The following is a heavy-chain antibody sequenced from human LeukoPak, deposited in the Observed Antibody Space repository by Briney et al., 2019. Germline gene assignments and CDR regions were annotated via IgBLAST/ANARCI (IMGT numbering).Heavy chain of an antibody. CDR1: GFILRDYA. Sequence: GGSLRLSCAASGFILRDYAMHWVRQAPGKGLEYVSAISTDGRGTYYAKSVKGRFTISRDNSKNTLYLQMGSLRVGDMAVYYCATYFDSSYGYWGQGTLVTVSS. V-gene: IGHV3-64*01. CDR2: ISTDGRGT. J-gene: IGHJ4*02. D-gene: IGHD3-22*01. CDR3: ATYFDSSYGY.